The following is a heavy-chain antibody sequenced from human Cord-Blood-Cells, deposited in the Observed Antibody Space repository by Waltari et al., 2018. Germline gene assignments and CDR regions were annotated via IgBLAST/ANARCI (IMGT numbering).Heavy chain of an antibody. CDR1: GFTFEDYA. V-gene: IGHV3-43*02. D-gene: IGHD7-27*01. Sequence: EVQLVESGGGVVQPGGSVGLSCGASGFTFEDYAIHWFGQAPGKGLEWVSLISGDGGSTYYADSVKGRFTISRDNSKNSLYLQMNSLRTEDTALYYCAKDGRSGATFDYWGQGTLVTVSS. CDR3: AKDGRSGATFDY. J-gene: IGHJ4*02. CDR2: ISGDGGST.